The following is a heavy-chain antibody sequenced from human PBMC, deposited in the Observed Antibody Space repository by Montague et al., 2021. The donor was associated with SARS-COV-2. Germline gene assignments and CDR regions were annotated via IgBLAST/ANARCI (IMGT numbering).Heavy chain of an antibody. Sequence: SLRLSCAASGFTFRSYWMHWVRQVPGRGPVLVSRIKPDGTSTHYAASXKVRFIISRDNARNTLSLQMTNMRADDTAIYYCVRPLWFGDSDYYFESWGQGTLVTVSS. CDR1: GFTFRSYW. CDR2: IKPDGTST. D-gene: IGHD3-10*01. CDR3: VRPLWFGDSDYYFES. J-gene: IGHJ4*02. V-gene: IGHV3-74*01.